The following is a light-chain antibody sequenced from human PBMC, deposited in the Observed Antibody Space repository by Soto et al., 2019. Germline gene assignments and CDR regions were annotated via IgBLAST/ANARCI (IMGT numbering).Light chain of an antibody. CDR3: SSYRSSSTLAV. Sequence: QSVLTQPASVSGSPGQSITISCSGTRSDIGGYNFVSWYQQHPGKAPKLIIYDVTNRPSGVSHRFSGSKSGNTASLTISGLQADDEADYYCSSYRSSSTLAVFGGGTQLTVL. CDR1: RSDIGGYNF. J-gene: IGLJ3*02. V-gene: IGLV2-14*03. CDR2: DVT.